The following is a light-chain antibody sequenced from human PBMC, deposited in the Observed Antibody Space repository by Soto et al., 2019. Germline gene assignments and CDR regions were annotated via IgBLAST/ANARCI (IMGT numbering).Light chain of an antibody. CDR2: EAS. CDR1: QGIGSD. V-gene: IGKV1-9*01. Sequence: IQLTQFPSSLSASVGDRVTITCRASQGIGSDLAWYRQKPGKAPKLLMFEASTLQSGVPSRFSGSGSGTDFTLTISSLQPEDFATYYCQQLNSYPLTFGGGTKVDIK. J-gene: IGKJ4*01. CDR3: QQLNSYPLT.